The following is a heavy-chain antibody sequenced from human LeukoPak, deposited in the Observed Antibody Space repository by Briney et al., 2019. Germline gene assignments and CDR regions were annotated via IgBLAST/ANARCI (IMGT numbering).Heavy chain of an antibody. CDR2: INPNSGDT. D-gene: IGHD3-22*01. Sequence: GASVKVSCKASGYTFTAYYIHWVRQAPRQGLEWMGRINPNSGDTNYAQRFQGRVTMTRDTSITTAYMELSRLRSDDTAVYYCARGYLDSSGFYRGSIDFWGQGTLVTVSS. CDR1: GYTFTAYY. J-gene: IGHJ4*02. CDR3: ARGYLDSSGFYRGSIDF. V-gene: IGHV1-2*06.